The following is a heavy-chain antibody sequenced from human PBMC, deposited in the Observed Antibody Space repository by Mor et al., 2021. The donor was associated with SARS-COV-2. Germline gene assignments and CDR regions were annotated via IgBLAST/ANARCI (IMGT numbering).Heavy chain of an antibody. J-gene: IGHJ4*02. D-gene: IGHD1-26*01. CDR3: VRHSGGGGSYYFDY. V-gene: IGHV4-39*01. Sequence: PSLKSRVTISVDTSKNQFSLKLSSVTAADTAVYYCVRHSGGGGSYYFDYWGQGTLVTVSS.